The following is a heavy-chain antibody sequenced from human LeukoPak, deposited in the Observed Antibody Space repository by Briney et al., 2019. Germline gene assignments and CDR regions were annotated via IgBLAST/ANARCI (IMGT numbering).Heavy chain of an antibody. D-gene: IGHD2-8*01. CDR1: GYSFTSYW. Sequence: GESLKISCKGSGYSFTSYWIGWVRQMPGKGLEWTGIIYPGDSDTRYSPSFQGQVTISADKSISTAYLQWSSLKASDTAMYYCARFVPQLGKAFDYWGQGTLVTVSS. J-gene: IGHJ4*02. V-gene: IGHV5-51*01. CDR3: ARFVPQLGKAFDY. CDR2: IYPGDSDT.